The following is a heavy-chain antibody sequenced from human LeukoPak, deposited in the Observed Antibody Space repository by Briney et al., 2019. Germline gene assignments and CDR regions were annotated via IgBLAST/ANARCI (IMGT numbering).Heavy chain of an antibody. CDR2: INHSGST. J-gene: IGHJ5*02. CDR1: GGSFSGYY. CDR3: ARDDGNWFDP. D-gene: IGHD3-16*01. Sequence: NTSETLSLTCAVYGGSFSGYYWSWIRQPPGKGLEWIGEINHSGSTNYNPFLKSRVTISVDKSKNQFSLKLSSVTAADTAVYYCARDDGNWFDPWGQGTLVTVSS. V-gene: IGHV4-34*01.